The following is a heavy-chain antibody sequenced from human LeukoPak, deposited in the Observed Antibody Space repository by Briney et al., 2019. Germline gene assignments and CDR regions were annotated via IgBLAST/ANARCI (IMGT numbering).Heavy chain of an antibody. J-gene: IGHJ4*02. CDR2: IKSKTDGGTT. CDR1: GFTFSNAW. D-gene: IGHD3-9*01. V-gene: IGHV3-15*01. CDR3: TTAPKRYYDILTGYYIFDY. Sequence: GGSLRLSCAASGFTFSNAWMSWVRQAPGKGLEWVGRIKSKTDGGTTDYAAPVKGRFTISRDDSKNTLYLQMNSPKTEDTAVYYCTTAPKRYYDILTGYYIFDYWGQGTLVTVSS.